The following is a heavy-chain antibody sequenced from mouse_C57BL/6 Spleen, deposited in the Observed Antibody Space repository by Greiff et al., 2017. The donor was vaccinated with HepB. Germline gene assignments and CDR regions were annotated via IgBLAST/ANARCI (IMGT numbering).Heavy chain of an antibody. CDR2: ISYDGSN. Sequence: EVQRVESGPGLVKPSQSLSLTCSVTGYSITSGYYWNWIRQFPGNKLEWMGYISYDGSNNYNPSLKNRIYITRDTSKNQFFLKLNSVTTEDTATYYGARPCYYYWYFDVWGTGTTVTVSS. D-gene: IGHD2-12*01. CDR1: GYSITSGYY. CDR3: ARPCYYYWYFDV. V-gene: IGHV3-6*01. J-gene: IGHJ1*03.